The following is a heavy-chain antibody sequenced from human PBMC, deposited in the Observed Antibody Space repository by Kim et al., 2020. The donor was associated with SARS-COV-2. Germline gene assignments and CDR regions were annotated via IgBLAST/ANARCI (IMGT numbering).Heavy chain of an antibody. CDR3: ARGWFGQVGDY. V-gene: IGHV3-21*01. Sequence: MYYADSVKGRFTTTRATATNSVYLHMYSLRVDDTAVYYCARGWFGQVGDYWGQGTRVTVSS. J-gene: IGHJ4*02. CDR2: M. D-gene: IGHD3-10*01.